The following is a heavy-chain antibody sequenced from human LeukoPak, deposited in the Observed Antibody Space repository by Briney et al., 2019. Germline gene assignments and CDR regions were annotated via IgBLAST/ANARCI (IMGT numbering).Heavy chain of an antibody. J-gene: IGHJ4*02. V-gene: IGHV3-74*01. Sequence: PGGSLRLSCAASGFTFSRYWMHWVRQAPGKGLVWVSRIESDGTTTTYADSVKGRFTISRDNAKNTLYLQMNSLRAEDTAVYYCTRGQSSGNSSGDYWGQGTLVTVSS. D-gene: IGHD3-22*01. CDR3: TRGQSSGNSSGDY. CDR1: GFTFSRYW. CDR2: IESDGTTT.